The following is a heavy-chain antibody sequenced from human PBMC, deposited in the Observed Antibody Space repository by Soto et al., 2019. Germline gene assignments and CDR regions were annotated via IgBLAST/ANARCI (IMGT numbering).Heavy chain of an antibody. D-gene: IGHD3-10*01. CDR1: GGTFSSYA. CDR3: APYYYGSGSYSTGDAFDI. J-gene: IGHJ3*02. Sequence: QVQLVQSGAEVKKPGSSVKVSCKASGGTFSSYAISWVRQAPGQGLEWMGGIIPIFGTANYAQKFQGRVTITAEESTSTAYMELSSLRSEDTAVYYCAPYYYGSGSYSTGDAFDIWGQGTMVTVSS. CDR2: IIPIFGTA. V-gene: IGHV1-69*01.